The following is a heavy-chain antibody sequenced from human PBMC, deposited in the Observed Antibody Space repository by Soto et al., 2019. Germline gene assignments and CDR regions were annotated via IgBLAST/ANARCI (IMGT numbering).Heavy chain of an antibody. D-gene: IGHD4-17*01. CDR3: ARQTTVTTFDP. V-gene: IGHV1-69*01. J-gene: IGHJ5*02. Sequence: QVQLVQSGAEVKKPGASVTVSCKASGGTFSSYAISWVRQAPGQGLEWLGGIIPIFGTANYAQKFQGRVTITADESPSPAYMELSSLRSEDTAVYYCARQTTVTTFDPWGHGTLVTVAS. CDR2: IIPIFGTA. CDR1: GGTFSSYA.